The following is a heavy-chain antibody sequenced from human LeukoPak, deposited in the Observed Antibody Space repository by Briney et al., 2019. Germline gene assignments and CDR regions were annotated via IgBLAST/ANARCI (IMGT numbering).Heavy chain of an antibody. CDR1: GFTFSSYA. CDR2: ISGSGGST. D-gene: IGHD6-13*01. Sequence: GGSLRLSCAASGFTFSSYAMSWVRQAPGKGLEWVSAISGSGGSTYYADSVKGRFTISRDNSKITLYLQMNSLRAEDTAVYYCAKDTGYSSSWYSFDYWGQGTLVTVSS. J-gene: IGHJ4*02. CDR3: AKDTGYSSSWYSFDY. V-gene: IGHV3-23*01.